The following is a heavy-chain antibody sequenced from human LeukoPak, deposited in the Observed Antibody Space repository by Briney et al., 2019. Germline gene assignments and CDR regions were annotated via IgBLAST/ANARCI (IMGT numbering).Heavy chain of an antibody. Sequence: PSETLSLTCAVYGGSFSGYYWSWIRQPPGKGLEWIGEINHSGSTNYNPSLKSRVTISVDTSKNQFSLKLSSVTAADTAVYYCARSGYSSSRRVGGMGVWGQGTTVTVSS. V-gene: IGHV4-34*01. D-gene: IGHD6-13*01. CDR2: INHSGST. CDR1: GGSFSGYY. J-gene: IGHJ6*02. CDR3: ARSGYSSSRRVGGMGV.